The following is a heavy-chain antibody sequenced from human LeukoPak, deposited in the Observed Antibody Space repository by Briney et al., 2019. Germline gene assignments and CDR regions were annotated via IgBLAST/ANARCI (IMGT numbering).Heavy chain of an antibody. V-gene: IGHV3-53*01. CDR2: IYSGGST. CDR1: GFTVSSNY. D-gene: IGHD1-26*01. Sequence: TGGSLRLSCAASGFTVSSNYMSWVRQAPGKGLEWVSVIYSGGSTYYADSVKGRFTISRDNSKNTLYLQMNSLRAEDTAVYYCARDRRGILDYWGQGTLVTVSS. J-gene: IGHJ4*02. CDR3: ARDRRGILDY.